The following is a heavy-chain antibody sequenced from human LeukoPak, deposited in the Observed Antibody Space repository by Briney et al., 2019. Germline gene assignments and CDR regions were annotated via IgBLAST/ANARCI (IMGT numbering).Heavy chain of an antibody. V-gene: IGHV4-39*01. Sequence: SETLSLTCTVSGGSISSSSYYWGWIRRPPGKGLEWIGSIYYSGSTYYNPSLKSRVTISVDTSKNQFSLKLSSVTAADTAVYYCARKTDIAAAEYWGQGTLVTVSS. CDR2: IYYSGST. CDR3: ARKTDIAAAEY. J-gene: IGHJ4*02. D-gene: IGHD6-13*01. CDR1: GGSISSSSYY.